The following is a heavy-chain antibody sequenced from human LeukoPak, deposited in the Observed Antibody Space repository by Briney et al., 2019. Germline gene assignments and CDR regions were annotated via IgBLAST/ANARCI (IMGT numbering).Heavy chain of an antibody. V-gene: IGHV4-39*07. D-gene: IGHD2-21*02. J-gene: IGHJ6*03. CDR1: GGSISSSSYY. CDR2: IYYSGST. CDR3: AKSTSSRWGLWYHYMDV. Sequence: PSETLSLTCTVSGGSISSSSYYWGWIRQPPGKGLEWIGSIYYSGSTYYNPPLKSRVTISIDTSKNQFSLNLSSVTAADTALYYCAKSTSSRWGLWYHYMDVWGKGTTVTVSS.